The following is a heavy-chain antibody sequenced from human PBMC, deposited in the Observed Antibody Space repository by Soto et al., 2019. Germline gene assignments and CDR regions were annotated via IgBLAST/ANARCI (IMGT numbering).Heavy chain of an antibody. V-gene: IGHV3-15*01. D-gene: IGHD3-22*01. CDR1: GFTFSNAW. Sequence: EVQLVESGGGLVKPGGSLRLSCAASGFTFSNAWMSWVRQAPGKGLEWVGRIKSKIDGGTTDYAAPVKGRFTISRDDSKHTLDLQMHSLDSEYTAVDYCTTEGRYYDSSGDRRAGLWGQGTLVTVA. J-gene: IGHJ4*02. CDR3: TTEGRYYDSSGDRRAGL. CDR2: IKSKIDGGTT.